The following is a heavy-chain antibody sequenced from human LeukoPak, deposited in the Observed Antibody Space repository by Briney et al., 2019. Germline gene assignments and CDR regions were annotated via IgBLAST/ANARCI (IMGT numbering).Heavy chain of an antibody. CDR2: ISAYNGNT. CDR1: GYTFTSYG. V-gene: IGHV1-18*01. Sequence: ASVNVSCKASGYTFTSYGISWVRQAPGQGLEWMGWISAYNGNTNYAQKLQGRVTMTTDTSTSTAYMELRSLRSDDTAVYYCARVRYYDSSGYYSRPRRENWFDPWGQGTLVTVSS. CDR3: ARVRYYDSSGYYSRPRRENWFDP. D-gene: IGHD3-22*01. J-gene: IGHJ5*02.